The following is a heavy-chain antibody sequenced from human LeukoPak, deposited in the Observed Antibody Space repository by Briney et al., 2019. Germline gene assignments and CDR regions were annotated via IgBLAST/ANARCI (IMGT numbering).Heavy chain of an antibody. CDR1: GDSVRSGSYY. V-gene: IGHV4-61*02. CDR2: IYSAGNT. J-gene: IGHJ4*02. D-gene: IGHD3-3*01. CDR3: ARSHAWSGYYVDY. Sequence: SETLSLTCTVSGDSVRSGSYYWNWIRQPAGKGLEWIGRIYSAGNTNYNPSLKSRVTISVDTSNNQFSLKLSSVTAADTAVYYCARSHAWSGYYVDYWGRGTVVTVSS.